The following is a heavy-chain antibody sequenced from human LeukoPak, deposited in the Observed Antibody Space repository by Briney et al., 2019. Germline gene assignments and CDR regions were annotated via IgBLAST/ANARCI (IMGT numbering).Heavy chain of an antibody. V-gene: IGHV4-30-2*01. Sequence: SQTLSLTCAVSGGSISSGGYSWSWIRQPPGKGLEWIGYIYHSGSTYYNPSLKSRVTISVDRSKNQFSLKLGSVTAADTAVYYCATRHHDFWSGYYLDYWGQGTLVTVSS. CDR2: IYHSGST. D-gene: IGHD3-3*01. CDR1: GGSISSGGYS. J-gene: IGHJ4*02. CDR3: ATRHHDFWSGYYLDY.